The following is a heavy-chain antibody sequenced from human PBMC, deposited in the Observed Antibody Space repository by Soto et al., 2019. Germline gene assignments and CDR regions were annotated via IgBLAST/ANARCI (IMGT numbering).Heavy chain of an antibody. V-gene: IGHV1-18*01. Sequence: ASVKVSCKASGYTFTSYGISWVRQAPGQGLEWMGWISAYNGNTNYAQKLQGRVTMTTDTSTSTAYMELRSLRSDDTAVYYCARGLVVYDILTGYYDYWGQGTLVTVPQ. CDR1: GYTFTSYG. CDR2: ISAYNGNT. J-gene: IGHJ4*02. CDR3: ARGLVVYDILTGYYDY. D-gene: IGHD3-9*01.